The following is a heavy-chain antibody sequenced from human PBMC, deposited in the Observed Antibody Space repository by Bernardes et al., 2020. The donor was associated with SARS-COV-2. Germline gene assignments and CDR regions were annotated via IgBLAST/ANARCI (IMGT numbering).Heavy chain of an antibody. CDR3: ARSRRITIFGVVREIDY. V-gene: IGHV4-31*03. CDR1: GGSISSGGYY. J-gene: IGHJ4*02. Sequence: SETLSLTCTVSGGSISSGGYYWSWIRQHPGKGLEWIGYIYYSGSTYYNPSLKSRVTISVDTSKNQFSLKLSSVTAADTAVYYCARSRRITIFGVVREIDYWGKGTLVTVSS. CDR2: IYYSGST. D-gene: IGHD3-3*01.